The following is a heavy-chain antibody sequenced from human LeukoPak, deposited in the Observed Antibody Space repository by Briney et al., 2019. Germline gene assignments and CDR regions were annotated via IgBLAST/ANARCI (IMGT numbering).Heavy chain of an antibody. CDR1: GGSISSGGYY. CDR3: ARLYCSGGSCHDAFDI. Sequence: SETLSLTCTVSGGSISSGGYYWSWIRQPPGKGLEWIGYIYHSGSTYYNPSLKSRVTISVDKSKNQFSLKLSSVTAADTAVYYCARLYCSGGSCHDAFDIWGQGTMVTVSS. CDR2: IYHSGST. D-gene: IGHD2-15*01. J-gene: IGHJ3*02. V-gene: IGHV4-30-2*01.